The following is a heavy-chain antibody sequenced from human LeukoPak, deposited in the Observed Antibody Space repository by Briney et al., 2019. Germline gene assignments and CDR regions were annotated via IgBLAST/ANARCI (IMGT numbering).Heavy chain of an antibody. D-gene: IGHD2-21*02. CDR1: GFTFSSYG. V-gene: IGHV3-23*01. Sequence: GGSLRLSCAASGFTFSSYGMSWVRQAPGKGLEWVSAISGSGGSTYYADSVKGRFTISRDNSKNTLYLQMNSLRAEDTAVYYCAKVSLAYCGGDCYPRSGFDYWGQGTLVTVSS. CDR2: ISGSGGST. J-gene: IGHJ4*02. CDR3: AKVSLAYCGGDCYPRSGFDY.